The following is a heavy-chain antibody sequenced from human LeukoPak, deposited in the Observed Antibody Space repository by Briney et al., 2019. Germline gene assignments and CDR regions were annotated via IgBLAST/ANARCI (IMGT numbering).Heavy chain of an antibody. Sequence: PGGSLRLSCAASGFTFSSYAMHWVRQAPGQGLEWMGIINPSGGSTSYAQKFQGRVTMTRDTSTSTVYMELSSLRSEDTAVYYCARGLIAAGPFDPWGQGTLVTVSS. CDR2: INPSGGST. J-gene: IGHJ5*02. V-gene: IGHV1-46*01. CDR1: GFTFSSYA. D-gene: IGHD6-25*01. CDR3: ARGLIAAGPFDP.